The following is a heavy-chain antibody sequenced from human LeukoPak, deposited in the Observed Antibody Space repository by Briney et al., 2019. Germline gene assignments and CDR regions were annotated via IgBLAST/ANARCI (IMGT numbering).Heavy chain of an antibody. CDR1: GYTFTSYY. CDR3: ARGSLGATALGDAFDI. D-gene: IGHD1-26*01. V-gene: IGHV1-46*01. Sequence: ASVKVSCKASGYTFTSYYMHWVRQAPGQGLEWMGIINPSGGSTSYAQKFQGRVTMTRDTSTSTVYMELSSLRSEDTAVYYCARGSLGATALGDAFDIWGRGTMVTVSS. J-gene: IGHJ3*02. CDR2: INPSGGST.